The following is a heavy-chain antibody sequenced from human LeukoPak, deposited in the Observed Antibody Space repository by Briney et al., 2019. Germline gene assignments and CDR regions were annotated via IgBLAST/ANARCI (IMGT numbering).Heavy chain of an antibody. Sequence: GGSLKLSCATSGFTFSGSAIHWVRQASGKGLEWVGRIRSKANSYATTDAASVKGRFTISRDDSKNTAYLQMNSLKTEDTAVYYCTTDPNTIFGVVNYWGQGTLVTVSS. CDR3: TTDPNTIFGVVNY. V-gene: IGHV3-73*01. CDR2: IRSKANSYAT. D-gene: IGHD3-3*01. CDR1: GFTFSGSA. J-gene: IGHJ4*02.